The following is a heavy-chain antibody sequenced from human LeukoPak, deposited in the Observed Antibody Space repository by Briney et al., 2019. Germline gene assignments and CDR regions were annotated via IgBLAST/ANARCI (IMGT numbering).Heavy chain of an antibody. D-gene: IGHD3-3*01. Sequence: GGSLRLSCAASGFTFSDYYMSWIRQAPGKGLEWVSYISSSGSTIYYADSVKGRFTISRDNAKNSLYLQMNSLRAEDTAVYYCAREYDFCSGYYTHFDYWGQGTLVTVSS. CDR1: GFTFSDYY. CDR3: AREYDFCSGYYTHFDY. V-gene: IGHV3-11*01. CDR2: ISSSGSTI. J-gene: IGHJ4*02.